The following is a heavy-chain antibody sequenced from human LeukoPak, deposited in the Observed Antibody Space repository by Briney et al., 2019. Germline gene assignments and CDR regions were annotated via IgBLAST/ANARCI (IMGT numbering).Heavy chain of an antibody. CDR1: GFTFTSYA. CDR2: ISGSGGDT. CDR3: AKSLIAGGYGWAPFDY. V-gene: IGHV3-23*01. J-gene: IGHJ4*02. Sequence: GGSLRLSCAASGFTFTSYALSWVRQAPGKGLEWVSAISGSGGDTYYADSVKGRFTISRDNSKNTLYLQMNSLRAEDTAVYYCAKSLIAGGYGWAPFDYWGQGTLVTVSS. D-gene: IGHD5-12*01.